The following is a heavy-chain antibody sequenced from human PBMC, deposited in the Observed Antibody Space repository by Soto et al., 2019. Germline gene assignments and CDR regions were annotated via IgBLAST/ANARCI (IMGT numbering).Heavy chain of an antibody. CDR3: ARAYATGTTDFDY. CDR2: INPNSGGT. J-gene: IGHJ4*02. Sequence: ASVKVSCKASGGTFSSYAISWVRQAPGQGLEWMGWINPNSGGTNYAQKFQGWVTMTRDTSISTAYMELSRLRSDDTAVYYCARAYATGTTDFDYWGQGTLVTVSS. CDR1: GGTFSSYA. V-gene: IGHV1-2*04. D-gene: IGHD1-1*01.